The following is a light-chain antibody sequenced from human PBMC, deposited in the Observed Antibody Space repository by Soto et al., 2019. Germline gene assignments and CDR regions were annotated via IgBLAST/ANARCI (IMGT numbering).Light chain of an antibody. V-gene: IGKV1-5*01. CDR1: QSISSW. CDR3: QKGGT. CDR2: DAS. Sequence: QTHSTLSASVGDRVIITCRASQSISSWLAWYQQKPGKVPKLLIYDASSLQSGVPSRFSGSGSGTEFTLTISSLQPDDFATYYCQKGGTFGPGTKVYSK. J-gene: IGKJ3*01.